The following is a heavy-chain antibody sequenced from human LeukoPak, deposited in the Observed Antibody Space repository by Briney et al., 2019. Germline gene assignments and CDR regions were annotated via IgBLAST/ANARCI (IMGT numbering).Heavy chain of an antibody. CDR1: GGSISSSSYY. J-gene: IGHJ4*02. D-gene: IGHD6-6*01. CDR2: IYYSGST. V-gene: IGHV4-39*01. CDR3: ARRSMYNFDF. Sequence: SETLSLTCTVSGGSISSSSYYWAWIRQPPGKGLEWIGRIYYSGSTYYNPSLKSRVTISVDTSKNQFSLKLSSVTAVDTAVYYCARRSMYNFDFWGQGTLVTVSS.